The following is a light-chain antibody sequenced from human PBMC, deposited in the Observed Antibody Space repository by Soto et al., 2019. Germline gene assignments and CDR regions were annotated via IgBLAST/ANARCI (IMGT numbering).Light chain of an antibody. Sequence: QAVLTHPPSACWTPGHRVTISCSGSSSNIGSNTVNWYQQLPGTAPKLLIYSNNQRPSGVPDRFSGSKSGTSASLAISGLQSEDEADYYCAAWDDSLNGLYVFGTGTKVTAL. V-gene: IGLV1-44*01. J-gene: IGLJ1*01. CDR2: SNN. CDR3: AAWDDSLNGLYV. CDR1: SSNIGSNT.